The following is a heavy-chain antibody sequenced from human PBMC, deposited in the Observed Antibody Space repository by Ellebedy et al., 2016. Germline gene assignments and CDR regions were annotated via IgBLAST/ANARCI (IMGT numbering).Heavy chain of an antibody. CDR2: IKQDGSEK. CDR3: SRHTDYALDY. J-gene: IGHJ4*02. V-gene: IGHV3-7*01. D-gene: IGHD4-17*01. CDR1: GGSISSGGYY. Sequence: GGSLRLSCTVSGGSISSGGYYWSWVRQAPGKGLECVANIKQDGSEKSYVDSVKGRFTISRDNAKNSLYLQMNSLRAEDTAVYYCSRHTDYALDYWGQGALVTVSS.